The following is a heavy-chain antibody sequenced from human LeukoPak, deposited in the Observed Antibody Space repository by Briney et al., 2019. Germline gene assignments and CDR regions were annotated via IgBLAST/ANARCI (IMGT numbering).Heavy chain of an antibody. V-gene: IGHV3-21*01. CDR1: GFTFSSYS. Sequence: PGGSLRLSCAASGFTFSSYSMNWVRQAPGKGLEWVSSISSSSSYIYYADSVKGRFTISRDNAKNSLYLQMNSLRAEDTAVYYCASLMIVDNYYYYYYMDVWGKGTTVTISS. J-gene: IGHJ6*03. D-gene: IGHD3-22*01. CDR2: ISSSSSYI. CDR3: ASLMIVDNYYYYYYMDV.